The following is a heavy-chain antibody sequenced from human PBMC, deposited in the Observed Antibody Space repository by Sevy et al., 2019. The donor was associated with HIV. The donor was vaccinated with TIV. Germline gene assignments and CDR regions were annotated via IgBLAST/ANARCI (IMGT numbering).Heavy chain of an antibody. Sequence: GGSLRLSCVASGFTFRSYTMKWVRQAPGKGLECVSSISSSGSYIYYVDSVKGLFTISRDDAKNSLYLQMNTLRAEDAALYYCARVRPYDTRDFDYWGQGTLVTVSS. J-gene: IGHJ4*02. CDR1: GFTFRSYT. V-gene: IGHV3-21*01. CDR3: ARVRPYDTRDFDY. D-gene: IGHD3-22*01. CDR2: ISSSGSYI.